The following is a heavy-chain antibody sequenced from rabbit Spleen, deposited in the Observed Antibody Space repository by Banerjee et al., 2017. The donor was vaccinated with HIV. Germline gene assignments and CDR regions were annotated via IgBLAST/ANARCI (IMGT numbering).Heavy chain of an antibody. D-gene: IGHD1-1*01. CDR3: ARDTSSSFSSYGMDL. CDR2: IAGSSGST. CDR1: GFSFSGSGY. J-gene: IGHJ6*01. V-gene: IGHV1S40*01. Sequence: QSLEESGGDLVKPGTSLTLTCTASGFSFSGSGYICWVRQAPGKGLEWIACIAGSSGSTYYASWAKGRFTISKTSSTTVTLQMTRLTAADTATYFCARDTSSSFSSYGMDLWGQGTLVTVS.